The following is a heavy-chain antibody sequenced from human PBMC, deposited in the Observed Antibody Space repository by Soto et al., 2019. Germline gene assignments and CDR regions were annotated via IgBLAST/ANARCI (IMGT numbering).Heavy chain of an antibody. Sequence: QVQLQESGPGLVKPSQTLSLTCTVSGGSISSVGYYWSWIRQHPGKGLEWIGYIYYSGSTYYNPYLKSRVTISVDTSKNQFSLKLSSVTAADTAVYYCARDPGHITMVRGVIPNSFDPWGQGTLVTVSS. J-gene: IGHJ5*02. CDR2: IYYSGST. D-gene: IGHD3-10*01. CDR3: ARDPGHITMVRGVIPNSFDP. V-gene: IGHV4-31*03. CDR1: GGSISSVGYY.